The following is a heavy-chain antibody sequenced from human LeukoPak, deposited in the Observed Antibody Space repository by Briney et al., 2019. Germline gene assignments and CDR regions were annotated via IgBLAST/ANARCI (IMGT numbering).Heavy chain of an antibody. J-gene: IGHJ4*02. CDR1: GFTFSSYA. V-gene: IGHV3-23*01. CDR3: AKGSTYNYGPDY. CDR2: ISGNGGST. D-gene: IGHD5-18*01. Sequence: GGSLRLSCVASGFTFSSYAMSWVRQAPGKGLEWVSGISGNGGSTYYADSVKGRFTISRDNSKNTLYLQMNSLRAEDTAVYYCAKGSTYNYGPDYWGQGTLVTVSS.